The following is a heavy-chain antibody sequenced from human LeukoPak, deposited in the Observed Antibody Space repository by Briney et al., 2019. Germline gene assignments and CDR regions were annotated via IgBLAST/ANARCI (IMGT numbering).Heavy chain of an antibody. CDR2: ISSSSSTI. Sequence: GGSLRLSCAASGFTFSSYSMNWVRQAPGKGLEWVSYISSSSSTIYYADSVKGRFTISRDNAKSSLYLQMNSLRAEDTAVYYCARAGLMVRGVYNWFDPWGQGTLVTVSS. J-gene: IGHJ5*02. V-gene: IGHV3-48*01. D-gene: IGHD3-10*01. CDR1: GFTFSSYS. CDR3: ARAGLMVRGVYNWFDP.